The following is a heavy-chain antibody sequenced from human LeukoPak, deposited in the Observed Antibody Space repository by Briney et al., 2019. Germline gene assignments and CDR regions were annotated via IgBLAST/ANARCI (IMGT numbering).Heavy chain of an antibody. CDR3: ARGLRNRAPSRGPRYYYYYMDV. V-gene: IGHV1-69*13. J-gene: IGHJ6*03. Sequence: EASVKVSCKASGGTFSSYAISWVRQAPGQGLEWMGGIIPIFGTANYAQKFQGRVTITADESTSTAYMELSSLRSEDTAVYYCARGLRNRAPSRGPRYYYYYMDVWGKGTTVTVSS. CDR2: IIPIFGTA. CDR1: GGTFSSYA. D-gene: IGHD1-14*01.